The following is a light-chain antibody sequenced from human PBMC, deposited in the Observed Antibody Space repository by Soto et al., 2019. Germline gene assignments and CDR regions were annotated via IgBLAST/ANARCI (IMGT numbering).Light chain of an antibody. J-gene: IGLJ3*02. CDR1: SSDVGDYNY. V-gene: IGLV2-14*01. CDR3: SSYTSSSTRV. CDR2: EVS. Sequence: QSVLTQPASVSGSPGQSITISCTGTSSDVGDYNYVSWYQQHPGKAPKLMIYEVSNRPSGVSSRFSGSKSGNTASLTISGLQAEDEDDYYCSSYTSSSTRVFGGGTKVTVL.